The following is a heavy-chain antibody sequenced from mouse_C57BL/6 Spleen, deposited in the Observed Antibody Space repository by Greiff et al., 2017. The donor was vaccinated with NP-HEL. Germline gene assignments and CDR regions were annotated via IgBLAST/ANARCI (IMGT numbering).Heavy chain of an antibody. CDR2: IDPSDSET. Sequence: QVQLKQPGAELVRPGSSVKLSCKASGYTFTSYWMHWVKQRPIQGLEWIGNIDPSDSETHYNQKFKDKATLTVDKSSSTAYMQLSSLTSEDSAVYYCARSSGYDREGFAYWGQGTLVTVSA. CDR3: ARSSGYDREGFAY. J-gene: IGHJ3*01. CDR1: GYTFTSYW. V-gene: IGHV1-52*01. D-gene: IGHD2-2*01.